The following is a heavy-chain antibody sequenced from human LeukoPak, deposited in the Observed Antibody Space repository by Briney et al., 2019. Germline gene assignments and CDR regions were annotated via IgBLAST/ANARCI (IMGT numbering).Heavy chain of an antibody. D-gene: IGHD3-3*01. CDR2: IYYSGST. CDR1: GGSISSYY. J-gene: IGHJ6*03. CDR3: ARELRFLEWFPVKRLYYYMDV. V-gene: IGHV4-59*12. Sequence: PSETLSLTCTVSGGSISSYYWSWIRQPPGKGLEWIGYIYYSGSTNYNPSLKSRVTISIDTSKNQFSLKLSSVTAADTAVYYCARELRFLEWFPVKRLYYYMDVWGKGTTVTVSS.